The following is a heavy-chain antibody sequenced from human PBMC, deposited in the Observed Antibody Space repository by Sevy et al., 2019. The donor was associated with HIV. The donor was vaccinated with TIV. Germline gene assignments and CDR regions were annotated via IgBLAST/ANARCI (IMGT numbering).Heavy chain of an antibody. CDR2: IIPIFGTA. D-gene: IGHD1-26*01. J-gene: IGHJ4*02. V-gene: IGHV1-69*13. CDR1: GGTFSSYA. Sequence: ASVKVSCKASGGTFSSYAISWVRQAPGQGLEWMGGIIPIFGTANYAQKFQGRVTITADESTSTAYMELSSLRSEDTAVYYCARVQFHSGSYQSAFDYWGQGTLVTVSS. CDR3: ARVQFHSGSYQSAFDY.